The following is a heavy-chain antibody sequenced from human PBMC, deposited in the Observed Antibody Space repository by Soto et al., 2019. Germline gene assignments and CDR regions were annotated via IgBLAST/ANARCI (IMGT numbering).Heavy chain of an antibody. CDR3: ARGGALSTSWYWGDGLDS. CDR1: GYSFSSHA. CDR2: ITPVFGTP. V-gene: IGHV1-69*06. D-gene: IGHD6-13*01. Sequence: SVKVSCKASGYSFSSHAITWVRQAPGQGLEWMGGITPVFGTPSYAQKFQGRVTISADKSTNTSYLELRSLRSEDTAVYYCARGGALSTSWYWGDGLDSWGQGTQVTVSS. J-gene: IGHJ4*02.